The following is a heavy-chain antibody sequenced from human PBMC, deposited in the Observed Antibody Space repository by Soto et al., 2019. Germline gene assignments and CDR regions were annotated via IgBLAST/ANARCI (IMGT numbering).Heavy chain of an antibody. V-gene: IGHV1-69*02. D-gene: IGHD3-9*01. CDR1: GGTFSSYT. Sequence: QVQLVQSGAEVKKPGSSVKVSCKASGGTFSSYTIAWVRQAPGQGLEWMGRIIPILGIADYAKKFQGRVTITADKSTSTAYMGLSSLRSEDTAVYYCARAMDILTGYYVYWGQGTLVTVSS. J-gene: IGHJ4*02. CDR3: ARAMDILTGYYVY. CDR2: IIPILGIA.